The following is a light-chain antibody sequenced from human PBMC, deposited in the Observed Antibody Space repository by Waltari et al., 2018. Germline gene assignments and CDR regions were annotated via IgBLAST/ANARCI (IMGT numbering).Light chain of an antibody. CDR2: DAS. CDR3: QQRSNWPPALT. Sequence: EIVLTQSPVTLSLSPGERATLSCRASQSVSSYLTWYQQKPGQAPRLLIYDASNRATGIPARFRGSGSGTVFTLTISSLEPEDFAVYYCQQRSNWPPALTFGGGTKVEVK. J-gene: IGKJ4*01. CDR1: QSVSSY. V-gene: IGKV3-11*01.